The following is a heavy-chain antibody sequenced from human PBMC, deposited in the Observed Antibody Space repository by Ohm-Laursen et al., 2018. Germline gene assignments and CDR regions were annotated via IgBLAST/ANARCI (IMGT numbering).Heavy chain of an antibody. CDR3: AKGGYSGYDSNIDY. D-gene: IGHD5-12*01. CDR1: GFTFDDYG. V-gene: IGHV3-9*01. CDR2: ISWNSGSI. Sequence: SSLRLSCTASGFTFDDYGMHWVRQVPGKGLEWVSAISWNSGSIVYADSVKGRFTISRDNAKNSLYLQMNSLRPEDTALYYCAKGGYSGYDSNIDYWGQGTLVTVSS. J-gene: IGHJ4*02.